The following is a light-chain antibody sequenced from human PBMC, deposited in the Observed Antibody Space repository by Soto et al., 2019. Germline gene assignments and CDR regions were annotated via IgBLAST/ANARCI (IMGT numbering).Light chain of an antibody. CDR2: GNS. Sequence: QSALTQPPSVSGAPGQRVTISCTGSSSNIGAGYDVHWYQQLPGTAPKLLIYGNSNRPSGVPDRFSGSKSGTSASLAITGLQAEGEADYYYQSYDSSLSGSYVFGTGTKVTVL. CDR1: SSNIGAGYD. J-gene: IGLJ1*01. V-gene: IGLV1-40*01. CDR3: QSYDSSLSGSYV.